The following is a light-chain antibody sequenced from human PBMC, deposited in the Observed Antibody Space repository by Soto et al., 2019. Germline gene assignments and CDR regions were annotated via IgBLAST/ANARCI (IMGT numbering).Light chain of an antibody. Sequence: AVQLTQSPSSLSASVGDRGTITCRASQAISSTLVWYQQTPWRPPKLLIYDASTLESGVPSRFSGSGYGTHFTLTINSLQSEDFATHYCHQFLHSPLTFGGGTKVDIK. J-gene: IGKJ4*01. CDR1: QAISST. CDR2: DAS. CDR3: HQFLHSPLT. V-gene: IGKV1D-13*01.